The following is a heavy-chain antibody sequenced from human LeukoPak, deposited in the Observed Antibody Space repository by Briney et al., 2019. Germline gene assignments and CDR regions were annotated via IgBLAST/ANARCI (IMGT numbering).Heavy chain of an antibody. Sequence: GESLKISCKGSGYSFTSYWIGWVRQMPGKGLEWMGIIYPGDSDTRYSPSFKGQVTISGDKSISTAYLQWSSLKASDTAMYYCARTYYYGSGSYLNYFDYWGQGTLVTVSS. J-gene: IGHJ4*02. D-gene: IGHD3-10*01. CDR1: GYSFTSYW. CDR2: IYPGDSDT. CDR3: ARTYYYGSGSYLNYFDY. V-gene: IGHV5-51*01.